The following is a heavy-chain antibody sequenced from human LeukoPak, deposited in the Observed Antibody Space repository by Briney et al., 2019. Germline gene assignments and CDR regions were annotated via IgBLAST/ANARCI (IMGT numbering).Heavy chain of an antibody. Sequence: SETLSLTCTVSGGSISSGGYYWSWIRQHPGKGLEWIGYIYYSGSTYYNPSLKSRVTISVDTSKYQFSLKLSSVTAADTAVYYCARVNRLDCSSTSCYDKIYRTFDYWGQGTLVTVSS. V-gene: IGHV4-31*03. CDR3: ARVNRLDCSSTSCYDKIYRTFDY. J-gene: IGHJ4*02. D-gene: IGHD2-2*01. CDR2: IYYSGST. CDR1: GGSISSGGYY.